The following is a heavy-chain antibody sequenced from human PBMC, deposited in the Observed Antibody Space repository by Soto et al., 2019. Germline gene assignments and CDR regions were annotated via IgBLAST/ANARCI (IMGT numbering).Heavy chain of an antibody. J-gene: IGHJ4*02. Sequence: GGSLRLSCAASGFTSSNYWMTWVRQAPGKGLEWVANIKHDGSEKYYPDSVKGRFTISRDDAKNSLYLQMNSLRAEDTAVYYCASWWDSGYDRSAFDYWGQGTLVTVSS. V-gene: IGHV3-7*01. D-gene: IGHD5-12*01. CDR2: IKHDGSEK. CDR1: GFTSSNYW. CDR3: ASWWDSGYDRSAFDY.